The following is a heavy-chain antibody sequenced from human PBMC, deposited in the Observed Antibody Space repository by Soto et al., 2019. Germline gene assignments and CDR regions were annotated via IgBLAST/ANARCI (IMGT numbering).Heavy chain of an antibody. CDR3: ASQKRITIIGVVTPDACYI. Sequence: PGGSLRLSCAASGFTFSSYSMNWVRQAPGKGLEWVSSISSSSSYIYYADSVKGRFTITRDNAKNSLYLQMNSLRAEDTAVYYCASQKRITIIGVVTPDACYIWGQGTMVTVSS. D-gene: IGHD3-3*01. CDR2: ISSSSSYI. V-gene: IGHV3-21*01. J-gene: IGHJ3*02. CDR1: GFTFSSYS.